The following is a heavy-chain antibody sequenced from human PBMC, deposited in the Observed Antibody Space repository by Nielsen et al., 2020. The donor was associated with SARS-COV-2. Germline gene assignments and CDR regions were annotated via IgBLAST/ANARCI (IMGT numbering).Heavy chain of an antibody. CDR3: ANLEETGTQYYYYYYGMDV. D-gene: IGHD1-1*01. CDR2: ISYGGSNK. J-gene: IGHJ6*02. Sequence: GESLKISCAASGFTFSNFGMHWVRQALGKGLEWVAVISYGGSNKYYADSVKGRFTISRDNSKNTLYLQMNSLRAEDTAVYYCANLEETGTQYYYYYYGMDVWGQGTTVTVSS. CDR1: GFTFSNFG. V-gene: IGHV3-30*18.